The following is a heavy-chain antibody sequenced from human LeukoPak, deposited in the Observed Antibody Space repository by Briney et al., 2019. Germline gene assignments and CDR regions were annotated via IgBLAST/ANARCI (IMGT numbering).Heavy chain of an antibody. J-gene: IGHJ5*02. D-gene: IGHD3-3*01. V-gene: IGHV3-7*01. Sequence: GGSLRLSCAASGFTFSSYWMSWVRQAPGKGLEWVANIKQDGSEKYYVDSVKGRFTTSRDNAKNSLYLQMNSLRAEDTAVYYCAKTSGYTDNWFDPWGQGTLVTVSS. CDR2: IKQDGSEK. CDR1: GFTFSSYW. CDR3: AKTSGYTDNWFDP.